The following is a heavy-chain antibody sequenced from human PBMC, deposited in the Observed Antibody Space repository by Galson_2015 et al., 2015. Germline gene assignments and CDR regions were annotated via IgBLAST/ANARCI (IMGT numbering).Heavy chain of an antibody. CDR1: GYTFTHHS. CDR2: ISAYNGDT. D-gene: IGHD6-19*01. Sequence: QSGAEVKKPGESLKISCKASGYTFTHHSIVWVRQAPGQGLEWMGWISAYNGDTNYAQNFQGRVTLTTDSSTTTAYMELRSLRSDDTAVYYCARDPSNTSGRYPWFDPWGQGTLVTVSP. V-gene: IGHV1-18*04. CDR3: ARDPSNTSGRYPWFDP. J-gene: IGHJ5*02.